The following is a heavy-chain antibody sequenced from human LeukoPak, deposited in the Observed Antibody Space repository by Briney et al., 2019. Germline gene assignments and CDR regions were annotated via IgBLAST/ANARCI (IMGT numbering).Heavy chain of an antibody. CDR1: GGSVSFYY. J-gene: IGHJ6*02. Sequence: PSETLSLTCTVSGGSVSFYYWSWIRQPPGKGLEWFGYIYYSGSTNYNPSLKSRVTISVDTSKNQFSLKVSSVTAADTAVYYCARDARGSSYMDVWGQGTTVTVSS. CDR3: ARDARGSSYMDV. CDR2: IYYSGST. V-gene: IGHV4-59*02. D-gene: IGHD3-10*01.